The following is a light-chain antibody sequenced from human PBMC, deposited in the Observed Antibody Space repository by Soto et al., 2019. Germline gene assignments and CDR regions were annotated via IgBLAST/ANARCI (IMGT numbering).Light chain of an antibody. CDR3: QQLKNYTIT. V-gene: IGKV1-9*01. Sequence: IHLAQSPSSMSASVVARVTFTCRASEDISSCLVWYQQKPGAAPKLLIYAASALHSGVPSKFSVSGYGTDFTLTISSLHPEECAVDVGQQLKNYTITSGQGTRLVIK. J-gene: IGKJ5*01. CDR2: AAS. CDR1: EDISSC.